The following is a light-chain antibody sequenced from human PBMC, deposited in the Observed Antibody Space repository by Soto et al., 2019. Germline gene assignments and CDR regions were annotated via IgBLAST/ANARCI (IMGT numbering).Light chain of an antibody. CDR1: QSVSSN. J-gene: IGKJ4*01. CDR3: QQYNNWLPLT. CDR2: GAS. Sequence: EIVMTQSPATLSVSPGERATLSFRASQSVSSNLAWYQQKPGQAPRLLIYGASTRATGIPARFSGSGSGTEFTLTISSLQSEDFAVYYCQQYNNWLPLTFGGGTKVEIK. V-gene: IGKV3-15*01.